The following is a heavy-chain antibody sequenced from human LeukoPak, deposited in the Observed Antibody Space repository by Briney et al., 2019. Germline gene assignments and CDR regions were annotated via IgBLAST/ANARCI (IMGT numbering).Heavy chain of an antibody. V-gene: IGHV3-7*01. D-gene: IGHD1-26*01. CDR3: AHSGSYFAY. CDR1: GFTFSHYW. J-gene: IGHJ4*02. Sequence: GGSLRLSCAASGFTFSHYWMSWVRQAPGKGLEWVANIKEDGSERNYVDSVKGRFTISRDNGKNSVYLQMDSLRAEDTAVYHCAHSGSYFAYLGQGTLVTVSS. CDR2: IKEDGSER.